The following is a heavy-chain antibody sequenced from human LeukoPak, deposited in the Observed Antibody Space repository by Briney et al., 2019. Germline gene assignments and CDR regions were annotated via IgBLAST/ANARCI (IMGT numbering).Heavy chain of an antibody. V-gene: IGHV3-49*05. CDR3: TRDDAELRGRYYYDSSGYYNGPDGY. CDR2: IRSKAYGGTT. J-gene: IGHJ4*02. Sequence: KTGGSLRLSCTASGFTFGDYAMSWFRQAPGKGLEWVGFIRSKAYGGTTEYAASVKGRFTISRDDSKSIAYLQMNSLKTEDTAVYYCTRDDAELRGRYYYDSSGYYNGPDGYWGQGTLVTVSS. CDR1: GFTFGDYA. D-gene: IGHD3-22*01.